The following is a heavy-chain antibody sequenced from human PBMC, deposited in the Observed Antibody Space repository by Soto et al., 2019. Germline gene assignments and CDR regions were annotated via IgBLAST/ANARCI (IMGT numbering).Heavy chain of an antibody. V-gene: IGHV4-59*01. D-gene: IGHD5-12*01. Sequence: QVQLQESGPGLVKPSETLSLICTVSRGSISTYYWSWIRQPPGKGLEWIGDIYYTGSTSYNPSLKSRVPISLDTSKNQFSLRLTSVTAADTAVYYCARDSSGDDYTGFEVWGQGTMVTVSS. CDR1: RGSISTYY. CDR3: ARDSSGDDYTGFEV. CDR2: IYYTGST. J-gene: IGHJ3*01.